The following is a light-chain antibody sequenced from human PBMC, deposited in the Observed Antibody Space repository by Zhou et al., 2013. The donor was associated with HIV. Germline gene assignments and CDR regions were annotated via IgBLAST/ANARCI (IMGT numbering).Light chain of an antibody. V-gene: IGKV3-20*01. J-gene: IGKJ5*01. CDR3: QQYGSSAIT. CDR1: QSVSSNY. Sequence: EIVLTQSPATLSLSPGERATLSCRASQSVSSNYLPWNQQTPGLAPRLPIYGASSRATGIPDRFSGSGSGTDFTLTISRLEPEDFAVYYCQQYGSSAITFGQGTRLEIK. CDR2: GAS.